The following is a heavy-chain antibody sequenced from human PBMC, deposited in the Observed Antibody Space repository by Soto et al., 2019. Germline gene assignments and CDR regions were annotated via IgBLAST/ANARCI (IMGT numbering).Heavy chain of an antibody. CDR3: ARDKVSRYYGSGHSYYGMDV. CDR2: ISYDGSNK. J-gene: IGHJ6*02. Sequence: PGGSLRLSCAASGFTFNNYAMHWVRQAPGKGLEWVAVISYDGSNKYYADSVKGRFTISRDNSKNTLYLQMNSLRAEDTAVYYCARDKVSRYYGSGHSYYGMDVWGQGTTVTVSS. D-gene: IGHD3-10*01. CDR1: GFTFNNYA. V-gene: IGHV3-30-3*01.